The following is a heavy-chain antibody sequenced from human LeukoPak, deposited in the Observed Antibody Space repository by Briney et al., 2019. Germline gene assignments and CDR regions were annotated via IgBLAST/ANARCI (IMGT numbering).Heavy chain of an antibody. V-gene: IGHV3-23*01. CDR1: GFTFSSYA. CDR3: AKDPRYYDFWSGYSVRDAFDI. D-gene: IGHD3-3*01. Sequence: GGSLRLSCAASGFTFSSYAMSWVRQAPGKGLEWVSAISGSGGSTYYADSVKGRFTISRDNSKNTLHLQMNSLRAEDTAVYYCAKDPRYYDFWSGYSVRDAFDIWGQGTMVTVSS. CDR2: ISGSGGST. J-gene: IGHJ3*02.